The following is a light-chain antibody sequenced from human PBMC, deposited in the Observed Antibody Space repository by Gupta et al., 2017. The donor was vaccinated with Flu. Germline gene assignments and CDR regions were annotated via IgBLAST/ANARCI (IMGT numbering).Light chain of an antibody. CDR2: RDT. Sequence: SYELTQPPSVSVSPGQTASITCSGDKLGDKYTHWYQQKPGQSPVLVIYRDTKRPSGIPERFSGSNSGNTATLTLSGTQAMDEDDYYCQAWDSIAVFGGGTKLTVL. J-gene: IGLJ2*01. CDR3: QAWDSIAV. CDR1: KLGDKY. V-gene: IGLV3-1*01.